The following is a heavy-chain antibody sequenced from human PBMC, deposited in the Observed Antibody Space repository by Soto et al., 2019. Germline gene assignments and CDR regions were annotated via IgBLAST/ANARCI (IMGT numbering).Heavy chain of an antibody. D-gene: IGHD3-10*01. CDR3: ARHVFTTVVRGFLTTFEYYSGLDV. CDR1: GASISSSSYS. V-gene: IGHV4-39*01. CDR2: IHHGGNT. Sequence: SDTLYLTCTVSGASISSSSYSWGWIRQPPGKGLEWIGNIHHGGNTYYNQSLKSRVIISVDTSREQISLKLSYVTAADTAFYYCARHVFTTVVRGFLTTFEYYSGLDVWGQGTTVT. J-gene: IGHJ6*02.